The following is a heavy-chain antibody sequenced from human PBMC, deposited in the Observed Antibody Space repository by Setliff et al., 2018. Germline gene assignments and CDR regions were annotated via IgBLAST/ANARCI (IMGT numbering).Heavy chain of an antibody. CDR1: GGSVGNSYYY. V-gene: IGHV4-61*10. Sequence: SETLSLTCTVSGGSVGNSYYYWNWIRQPAGKGLEWIGRIYTSGSTNYNPSLKSRVTVIVDTSKNQFSLRLSSVTAADTAVYYCARGGTFRYFDYWGQGTPVTVSS. CDR2: IYTSGST. J-gene: IGHJ4*02. D-gene: IGHD5-12*01. CDR3: ARGGTFRYFDY.